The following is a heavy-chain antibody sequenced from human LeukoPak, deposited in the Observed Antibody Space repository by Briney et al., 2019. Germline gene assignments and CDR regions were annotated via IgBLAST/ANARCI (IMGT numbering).Heavy chain of an antibody. D-gene: IGHD3-22*01. V-gene: IGHV4-30-2*01. CDR2: INHSGST. CDR1: GGSISSGDYY. J-gene: IGHJ4*02. Sequence: SQTLSLTCAVSGGSISSGDYYWSWIRQPPGKGLEWIGEINHSGSTNYNPSLKSRVTISVDTSKNQFSLKLSSVTAADTAVYYCARGSGPYDSSGYYYLFDYWGQGTLVTVSS. CDR3: ARGSGPYDSSGYYYLFDY.